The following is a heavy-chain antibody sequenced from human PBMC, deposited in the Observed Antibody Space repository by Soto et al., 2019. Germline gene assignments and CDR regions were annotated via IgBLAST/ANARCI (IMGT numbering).Heavy chain of an antibody. V-gene: IGHV4-59*01. D-gene: IGHD3-22*01. CDR3: ARGAGYYDRGAFDI. CDR2: IYYSGST. J-gene: IGHJ3*02. Sequence: QVQLQESGPGLVKPSETLSLTCTVSGGSISSYYWSWIRQPPGKGLEWIGYIYYSGSTNYNPSLKSRVTISVDTSKNQFSLKLSSVTAADTAVYYCARGAGYYDRGAFDIWGQGTMVTVSS. CDR1: GGSISSYY.